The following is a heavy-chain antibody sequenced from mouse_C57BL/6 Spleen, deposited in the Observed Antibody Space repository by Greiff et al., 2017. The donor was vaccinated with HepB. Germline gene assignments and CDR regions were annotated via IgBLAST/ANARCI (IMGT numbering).Heavy chain of an antibody. CDR2: IYPGDGDT. V-gene: IGHV1-82*01. CDR1: GYAFSSSW. J-gene: IGHJ3*01. Sequence: QVQLKQSGPELVKPGASVKISCKASGYAFSSSWMNWVKQRPGKGLEWIGRIYPGDGDTNYNGKFKGKATLTADKSSSTAYMQLSSLTSEDSAVYFCARGDDSVSDWGQGTLVTVSA. CDR3: ARGDDSVSD. D-gene: IGHD2-4*01.